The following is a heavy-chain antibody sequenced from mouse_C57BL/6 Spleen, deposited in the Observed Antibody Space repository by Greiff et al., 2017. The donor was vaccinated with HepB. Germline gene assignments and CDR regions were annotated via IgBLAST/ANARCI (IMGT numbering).Heavy chain of an antibody. CDR3: ARWGGNYDYAMDY. J-gene: IGHJ4*01. V-gene: IGHV1-69*01. Sequence: QVQLQQPGAELVMPGASVKLSCKASSYTFTSYWMHWVKQRPGQGLEWIGEIDPSDSYTNYNQKFKGKSTLTVDKSSTTAYMQLSSLTSEDSAVYYCARWGGNYDYAMDYWGQGTSVTVSS. CDR2: IDPSDSYT. CDR1: SYTFTSYW. D-gene: IGHD2-1*01.